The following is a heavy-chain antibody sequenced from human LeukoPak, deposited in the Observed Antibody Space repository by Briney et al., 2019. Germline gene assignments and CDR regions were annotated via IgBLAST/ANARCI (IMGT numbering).Heavy chain of an antibody. V-gene: IGHV4-39*01. CDR3: ARRTSSPVGAIDY. J-gene: IGHJ4*02. CDR1: GGSISISDYD. D-gene: IGHD1-26*01. Sequence: SETLSRTCIVSGGSISISDYDWGWIRQPPGKGLEWIGSISYSGTYYNPSLKSRLTISVDTPKNQFSLTLTSVAAADTAVYYCARRTSSPVGAIDYWGQGTLVTVSS. CDR2: ISYSGT.